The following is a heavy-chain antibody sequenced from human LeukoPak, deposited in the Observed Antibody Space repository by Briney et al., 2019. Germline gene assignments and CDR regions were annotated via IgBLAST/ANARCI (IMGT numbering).Heavy chain of an antibody. CDR2: MNPNSGNT. D-gene: IGHD3-22*01. CDR1: VYTFTSYD. J-gene: IGHJ4*02. V-gene: IGHV1-8*03. Sequence: ASVYVSCKASVYTFTSYDINWVRQATGQGLEWMGWMNPNSGNTGYAQKFQGRVTITRNTSISTAYMELSSLRSEDTAVYYCARGLWDSSGYYGLWGQGTLVTVPS. CDR3: ARGLWDSSGYYGL.